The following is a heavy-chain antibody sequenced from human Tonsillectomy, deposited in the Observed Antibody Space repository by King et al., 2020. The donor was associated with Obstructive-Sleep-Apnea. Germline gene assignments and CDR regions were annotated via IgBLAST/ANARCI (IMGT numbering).Heavy chain of an antibody. Sequence: VQLVESGGGVVQPGRSLRLSCAASGFTFSTYGIHWVRQAPGKGLEWVAFIRIDGSNRYYADLAKGRFTISRDNSKNALYLQMNTLRAEDTAVYYCAKDRWFRGLPTVTTFDYWGQGTLVTVSS. D-gene: IGHD4-17*01. V-gene: IGHV3-30*02. CDR1: GFTFSTYG. CDR3: AKDRWFRGLPTVTTFDY. CDR2: IRIDGSNR. J-gene: IGHJ4*02.